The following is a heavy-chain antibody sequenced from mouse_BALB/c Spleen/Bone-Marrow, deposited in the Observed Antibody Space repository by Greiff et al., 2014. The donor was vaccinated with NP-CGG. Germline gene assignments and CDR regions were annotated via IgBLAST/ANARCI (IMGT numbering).Heavy chain of an antibody. D-gene: IGHD2-3*01. CDR2: INPDSKTI. J-gene: IGHJ3*01. V-gene: IGHV4-1*02. Sequence: LQQPGGSLKLSCAASGFDFSRYWMSWVRQAPGKGLEWIGEINPDSKTINYSPSLKDKFIISRDNAKNTLYLQMNKVRSEDTALYYCARLGYYGGFAYWGQGTLVTVSA. CDR3: ARLGYYGGFAY. CDR1: GFDFSRYW.